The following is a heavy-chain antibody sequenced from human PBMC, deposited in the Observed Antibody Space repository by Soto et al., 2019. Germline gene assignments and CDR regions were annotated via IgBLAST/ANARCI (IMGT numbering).Heavy chain of an antibody. D-gene: IGHD4-17*01. CDR2: ISYDGTNN. V-gene: IGHV3-30*18. CDR1: GFTFSTYG. CDR3: TKDLQSYGDYDYYCYGMDV. J-gene: IGHJ6*02. Sequence: QVQLVESGGGEVQPGRSLTISCAASGFTFSTYGMHWVRQTPGKGLEWVAVISYDGTNNFYSDSVKGRFTISRDNFKNTRTMQIKSLRANDTAVYSYTKDLQSYGDYDYYCYGMDVWGLGNRVTVSS.